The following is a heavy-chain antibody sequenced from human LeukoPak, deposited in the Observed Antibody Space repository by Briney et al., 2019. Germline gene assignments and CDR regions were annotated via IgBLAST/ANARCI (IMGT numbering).Heavy chain of an antibody. J-gene: IGHJ6*03. V-gene: IGHV4-34*01. CDR3: ARGTAADSLRNYYYYYYMDV. Sequence: SETLSLTCNVSGGSFSAFYWSWIRQPPGEGLEWVGELSHTGNTNYNPSLKSRVTFSVDTSKNQFSLKLSSVTAADTAVYYCARGTAADSLRNYYYYYYMDVWGKGTTVTVSS. CDR2: LSHTGNT. CDR1: GGSFSAFY. D-gene: IGHD6-13*01.